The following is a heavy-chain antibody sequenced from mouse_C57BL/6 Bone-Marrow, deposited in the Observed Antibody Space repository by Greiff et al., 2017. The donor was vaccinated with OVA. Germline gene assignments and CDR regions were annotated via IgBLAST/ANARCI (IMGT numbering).Heavy chain of an antibody. V-gene: IGHV1-55*01. J-gene: IGHJ2*01. Sequence: VQLQQPGAELVKPGASVKMSCKASGYTFTSYWITWVKQRPGQGLEWIGDIYPGSGSTNYNEKFKSKATLTVDTSSSTAYMQLSSLTSEDSAVYYCAREGAYYSIHLDYWGQGTTLTVSS. D-gene: IGHD2-5*01. CDR3: AREGAYYSIHLDY. CDR2: IYPGSGST. CDR1: GYTFTSYW.